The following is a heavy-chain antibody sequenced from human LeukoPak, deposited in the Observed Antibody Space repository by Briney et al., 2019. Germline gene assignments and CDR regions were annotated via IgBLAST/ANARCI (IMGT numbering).Heavy chain of an antibody. J-gene: IGHJ4*02. CDR3: ATFTERENYHYTANL. D-gene: IGHD3-16*02. CDR2: TNSAGSST. CDR1: GFTPSSYW. Sequence: GGSLRLAWAAAGFTPSSYWMQWVRQAPGDRRGWVTRTNSAGSSTNYPESVKGRLTISRDNPTNTLYLQMNSLRVEATAVYYCATFTERENYHYTANLWGQGTLVIVS. V-gene: IGHV3-74*01.